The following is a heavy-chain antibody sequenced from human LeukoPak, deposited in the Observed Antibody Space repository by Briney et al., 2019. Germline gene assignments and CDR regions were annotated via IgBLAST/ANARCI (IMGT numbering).Heavy chain of an antibody. Sequence: GASVKVSCKASGFTFTSSAVQWVRQARGQRLEWIGWIVVGSGNTNYAQKFQGRVTITRDTSASTAYMELSSLRSEDTAVYYCARERIDYGSGSYYVFDPWGQGTLVTVSS. V-gene: IGHV1-58*01. CDR3: ARERIDYGSGSYYVFDP. D-gene: IGHD3-10*01. J-gene: IGHJ5*02. CDR2: IVVGSGNT. CDR1: GFTFTSSA.